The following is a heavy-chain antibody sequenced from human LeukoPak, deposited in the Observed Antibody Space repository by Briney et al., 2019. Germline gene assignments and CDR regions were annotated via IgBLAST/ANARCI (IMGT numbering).Heavy chain of an antibody. J-gene: IGHJ4*02. CDR2: INHSGST. Sequence: SETLSLTCAVYGGSFSGYYWSWIRQSPGKGLERIGEINHSGSTNYNPSLKSRVTISVDTSKNQFSLKLSSVTAADTAVYFCAREATGAGTARPFDYWGQGTLVTVSS. V-gene: IGHV4-34*01. CDR3: AREATGAGTARPFDY. CDR1: GGSFSGYY. D-gene: IGHD6-13*01.